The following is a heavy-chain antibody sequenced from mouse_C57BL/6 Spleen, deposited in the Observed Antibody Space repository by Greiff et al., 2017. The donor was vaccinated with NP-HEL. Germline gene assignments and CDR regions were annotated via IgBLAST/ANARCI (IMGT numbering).Heavy chain of an antibody. CDR1: GYTFTSYW. D-gene: IGHD2-4*01. V-gene: IGHV1-55*01. CDR3: ARGIYYDYDVAY. J-gene: IGHJ3*01. Sequence: QVQLKQPGAELVKPGASVKMSCKASGYTFTSYWITWVKQRPGQGLEWIGDIYPGSGSTNYNEKFKSKATLTVDTSSSTAYMQLSSLTSEDSAVYYCARGIYYDYDVAYWGQGTLVTVSA. CDR2: IYPGSGST.